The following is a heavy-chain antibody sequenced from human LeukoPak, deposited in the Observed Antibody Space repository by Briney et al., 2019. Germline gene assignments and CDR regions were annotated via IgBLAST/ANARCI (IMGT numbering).Heavy chain of an antibody. CDR3: ARGLRDTSGWWGWFDP. V-gene: IGHV4-34*01. CDR1: GGSFSGYY. J-gene: IGHJ5*02. CDR2: INHSGST. D-gene: IGHD6-19*01. Sequence: PSETLSLTCAVYGGSFSGYYWSWIRQPPGKGLEWIGEINHSGSTNYNPSLKSRVTISVDTSKNQFSLKVTSVTAADTAVYYCARGLRDTSGWWGWFDPWGQGTLVTVSS.